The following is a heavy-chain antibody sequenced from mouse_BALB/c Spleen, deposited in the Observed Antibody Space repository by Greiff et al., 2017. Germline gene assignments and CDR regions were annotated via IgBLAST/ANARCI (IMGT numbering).Heavy chain of an antibody. Sequence: EVNVVESGGGLVKPGGSLKLSCAASGFTFSSYTMSWVRQTPEKRLEWVATISSGGSYTYYPDSVKGRFTISRDNAKNTLYLQMSSLKSEDTAMYYCTRYGNYNFDYWGQGTTLTVSS. J-gene: IGHJ2*01. D-gene: IGHD2-10*02. CDR3: TRYGNYNFDY. V-gene: IGHV5-6-4*01. CDR1: GFTFSSYT. CDR2: ISSGGSYT.